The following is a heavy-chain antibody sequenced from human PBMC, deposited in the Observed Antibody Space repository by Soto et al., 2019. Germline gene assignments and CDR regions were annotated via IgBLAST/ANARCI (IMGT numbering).Heavy chain of an antibody. Sequence: PGGSLRLSCAASGFTFSTYWMTWVRQAPGKGLEWVANIKEDGSEKYYVGSVKGRFTISRDNAKNSLYLQLNSLRGEDTAVYYCARAPARIKTEGHGEYGMDVWGQGTTVTVSS. J-gene: IGHJ6*02. CDR2: IKEDGSEK. D-gene: IGHD2-15*01. CDR1: GFTFSTYW. CDR3: ARAPARIKTEGHGEYGMDV. V-gene: IGHV3-7*01.